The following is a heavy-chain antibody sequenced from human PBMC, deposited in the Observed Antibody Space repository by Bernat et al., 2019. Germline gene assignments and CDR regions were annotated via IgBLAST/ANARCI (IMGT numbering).Heavy chain of an antibody. Sequence: EVQLLESGGGLVQPGGSLRLSCAASGFTVSSYAMSWVRQAPGKGLEWVSAISGSGGSTYYADSVKGRFTISRDNSKKTLYLQMNSLRTEDTAVYFWARGKRWELRGLFDPWGQGTLVTVSS. V-gene: IGHV3-23*01. J-gene: IGHJ5*02. D-gene: IGHD1-26*01. CDR3: ARGKRWELRGLFDP. CDR1: GFTVSSYA. CDR2: ISGSGGST.